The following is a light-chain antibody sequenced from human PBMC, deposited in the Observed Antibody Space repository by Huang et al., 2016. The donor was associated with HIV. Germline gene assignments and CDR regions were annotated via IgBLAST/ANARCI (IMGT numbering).Light chain of an antibody. CDR3: QHYGSSPWT. Sequence: VLTQSPGTLSLSPGERATLSCRASQSVSSYCLAWYQQKLGLAPRLLISGTSNRATGIPDRFSGSGSGTDFTLTINKLEPEDSAVYYCQHYGSSPWTFGQGTKVEI. CDR1: QSVSSYC. CDR2: GTS. J-gene: IGKJ1*01. V-gene: IGKV3-20*01.